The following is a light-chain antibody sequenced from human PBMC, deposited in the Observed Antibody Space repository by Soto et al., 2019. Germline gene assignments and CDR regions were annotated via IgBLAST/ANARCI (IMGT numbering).Light chain of an antibody. CDR3: AAWDDSLNGYV. CDR1: SSNIGSNT. Sequence: QSVLTQPPSASGTPGQRVTISCSGSSSNIGSNTVKWYQQLPGTAPKLLIYSNNQRPSGVPDRFSDSKSGTSASLAISGLQSEDEAEYYCAAWDDSLNGYVFGTGTKVTVL. CDR2: SNN. V-gene: IGLV1-44*01. J-gene: IGLJ1*01.